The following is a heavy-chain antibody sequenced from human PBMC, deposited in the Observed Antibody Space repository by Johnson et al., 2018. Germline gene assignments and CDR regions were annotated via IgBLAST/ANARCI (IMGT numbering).Heavy chain of an antibody. D-gene: IGHD5-18*01. CDR2: IWYDGSNK. J-gene: IGHJ6*02. Sequence: QVRLVQSGGGVVQPGRSLRLSCAASGFTFSSYGMHWVRQAPGKGLEWVAVIWYDGSNKYYADSVKGRFNISRDNSKNTLYLQMNSLRAEDTAVYYCARARSWGIQLYYYYYGMDVWGQGTTVTVSS. V-gene: IGHV3-33*01. CDR3: ARARSWGIQLYYYYYGMDV. CDR1: GFTFSSYG.